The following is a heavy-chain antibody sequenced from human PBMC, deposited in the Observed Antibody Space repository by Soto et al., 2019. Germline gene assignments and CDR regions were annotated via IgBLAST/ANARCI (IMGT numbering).Heavy chain of an antibody. D-gene: IGHD3-9*01. Sequence: SETLSLTCAVSGGSISSGGYSWSWIRQPPGKGLEWIGYIYHSGSTNYNPSLKSRVTISVDRSKNQFSLKLSSVTAADTAVYYCARVVLTGYYPPYYYGMDVWGQGTTVTVSS. CDR3: ARVVLTGYYPPYYYGMDV. CDR2: IYHSGST. V-gene: IGHV4-30-2*01. J-gene: IGHJ6*02. CDR1: GGSISSGGYS.